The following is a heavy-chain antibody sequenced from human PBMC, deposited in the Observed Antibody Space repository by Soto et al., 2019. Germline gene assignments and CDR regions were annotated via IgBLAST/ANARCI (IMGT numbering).Heavy chain of an antibody. J-gene: IGHJ6*02. V-gene: IGHV4-39*01. CDR2: IYYSGST. CDR1: GGSISSSSYS. Sequence: QLQLQESGPRLVKPSETLSLTCSVSGGSISSSSYSWGWIRQPPGKGLEWIGTIYYSGSTHYNPSLEGRVAISADTPNCQLSLRLSSVTAADTAVYYCGRQPGHCGSTTCFGYYSVDVWGQGTTVTVS. CDR3: GRQPGHCGSTTCFGYYSVDV. D-gene: IGHD2-2*01.